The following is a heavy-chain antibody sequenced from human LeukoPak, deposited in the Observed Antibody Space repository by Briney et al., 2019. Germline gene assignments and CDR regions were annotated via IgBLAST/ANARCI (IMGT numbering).Heavy chain of an antibody. V-gene: IGHV1-69*13. CDR2: IIPIFGTA. Sequence: ASVKVSCKASGGTFSSYAISWVRQAPGQGLEWMGGIIPIFGTANYAQKFQGRVTITADESTSTAYMELSSLRSEDTAVHYCASQDHLLGSGTNYYYYYYMDVWGKGTTVTISS. CDR1: GGTFSSYA. CDR3: ASQDHLLGSGTNYYYYYYMDV. D-gene: IGHD1-26*01. J-gene: IGHJ6*03.